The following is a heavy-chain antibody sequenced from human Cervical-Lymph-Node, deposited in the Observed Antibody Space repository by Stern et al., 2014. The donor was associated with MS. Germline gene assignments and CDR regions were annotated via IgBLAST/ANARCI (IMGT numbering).Heavy chain of an antibody. CDR3: ASCYRGNSGYCDH. D-gene: IGHD4-23*01. V-gene: IGHV3-21*01. Sequence: EVQLLESGGGLVKPGGSLRLSCAASGFTFRTYRMIWVRQAPGKGLEWVSSFISSGSYIYSAGSVKVRFTITRDNAKNSLFLQMNSLRAEDTAVYYCASCYRGNSGYCDHWGQGTLVTVSS. CDR2: FISSGSYI. J-gene: IGHJ4*02. CDR1: GFTFRTYR.